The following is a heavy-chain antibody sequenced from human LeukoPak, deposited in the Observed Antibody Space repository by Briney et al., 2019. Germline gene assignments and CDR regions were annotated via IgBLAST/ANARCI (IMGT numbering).Heavy chain of an antibody. D-gene: IGHD6-19*01. J-gene: IGHJ4*02. CDR2: TNAGNGNT. V-gene: IGHV1-3*01. CDR1: GYTFTSYA. CDR3: ARPVMYSSGPFDY. Sequence: ASVKVSCKASGYTFTSYAMHWVRQAPGQRLEWMGWTNAGNGNTKYSQKFQGRVTITRDTSASTAYMELSSLRSEDTAVYYCARPVMYSSGPFDYWGQGTLVTVSS.